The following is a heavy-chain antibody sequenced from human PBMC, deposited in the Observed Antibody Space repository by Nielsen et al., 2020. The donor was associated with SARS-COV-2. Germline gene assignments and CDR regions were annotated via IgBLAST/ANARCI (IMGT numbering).Heavy chain of an antibody. D-gene: IGHD2-2*02. J-gene: IGHJ6*02. CDR3: ARVGYCSSTSCYRQGRYYYYGMDV. V-gene: IGHV1-18*01. CDR2: ISAYNGNT. Sequence: GESLKISCQASGYTFTSYGISWVRQAPGQGLEWMGWISAYNGNTNYAQKLQGRVTMTTDTSTSTAYMELRSLRSDDTAVYYCARVGYCSSTSCYRQGRYYYYGMDVWGQGTTVTVSS. CDR1: GYTFTSYG.